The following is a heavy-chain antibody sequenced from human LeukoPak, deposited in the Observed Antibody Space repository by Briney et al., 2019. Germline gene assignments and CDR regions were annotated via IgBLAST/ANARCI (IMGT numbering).Heavy chain of an antibody. CDR1: GGSFSGYY. J-gene: IGHJ5*02. V-gene: IGHV4-34*01. CDR3: ARGRRARVIVVVPAAMDP. CDR2: INHSGST. D-gene: IGHD2-2*01. Sequence: SETLSLTCAVYGGSFSGYYWSWIRQPPGKGLEWIGEINHSGSTNYNPSLKSRVTISVDTSKNQFSLKLGSVTAADTAVYYCARGRRARVIVVVPAAMDPWGQGTLVTVSS.